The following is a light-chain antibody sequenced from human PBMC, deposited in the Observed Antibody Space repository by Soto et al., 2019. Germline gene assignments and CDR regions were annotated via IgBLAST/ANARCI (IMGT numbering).Light chain of an antibody. CDR2: SNN. CDR1: SSNIGSNT. V-gene: IGLV1-44*01. CDR3: AAWDDSLNGPGYV. J-gene: IGLJ1*01. Sequence: QSVLTQPPSASGTPGQRVTISCSGSSSNIGSNTVNWYQQLPGTAPKLLIYSNNQRPSGVPDRFSGSKSGTSASLAISVLQSEDESDYYCAAWDDSLNGPGYVFGTGTKLTVL.